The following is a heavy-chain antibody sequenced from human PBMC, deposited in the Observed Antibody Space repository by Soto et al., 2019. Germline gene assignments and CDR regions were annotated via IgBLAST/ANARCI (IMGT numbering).Heavy chain of an antibody. V-gene: IGHV1-3*01. D-gene: IGHD6-13*01. CDR1: GYTFTSHA. J-gene: IGHJ4*02. CDR3: ARGVIQQLPFFDY. CDR2: INAGNGNT. Sequence: QVQLVQSGAEVKKPGASVKVSCKASGYTFTSHAMHWVRQAPGQRLEWMGWINAGNGNTKYSQKFPGRVTITRDTSASTAYMELSSLRSEDMAVYYCARGVIQQLPFFDYWGQGTLVTVSS.